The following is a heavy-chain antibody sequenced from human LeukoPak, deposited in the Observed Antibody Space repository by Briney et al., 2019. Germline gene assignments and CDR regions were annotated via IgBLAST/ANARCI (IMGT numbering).Heavy chain of an antibody. CDR3: AGPHCSSTDCHPPEWFDP. Sequence: ASVRVSCKTSGYTFTNYDINWVRQATGQGLEWMGWMNPNSGNTGYAQEFQGRVTTTRNTTISTAYMELSSLRSEDTAVYYCAGPHCSSTDCHPPEWFDPWGQGTLVTVSS. V-gene: IGHV1-8*01. D-gene: IGHD2-2*01. CDR2: MNPNSGNT. J-gene: IGHJ5*02. CDR1: GYTFTNYD.